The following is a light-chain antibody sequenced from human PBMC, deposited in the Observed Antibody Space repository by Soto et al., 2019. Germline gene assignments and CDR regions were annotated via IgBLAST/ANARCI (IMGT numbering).Light chain of an antibody. CDR1: QSISSW. Sequence: DIQMTQSPSTLSASVGDRVTITCRARQSISSWLAWYQQKPGKAPKLLIYKASSLESRVPSRFSGSGSGTEFTLTITSLQPDDFATYYCQQYNSYSYPFGQGTKLEIK. CDR3: QQYNSYSYP. V-gene: IGKV1-5*03. J-gene: IGKJ2*01. CDR2: KAS.